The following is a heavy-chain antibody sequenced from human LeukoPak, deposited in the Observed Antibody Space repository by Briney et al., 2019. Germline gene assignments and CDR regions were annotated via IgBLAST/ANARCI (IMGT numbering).Heavy chain of an antibody. CDR2: IWHTSMSA. J-gene: IGHJ1*01. Sequence: GGSLRLSCGTSGFNFTRHGMHWVRQAPGKGLEWVAVIWHTSMSAFYSDSVKGRFIISRDNSRNTLYLQMSNLRADDTAVYYCAKELGVPAAGWQIQQWGLGSLVTVSS. V-gene: IGHV3-33*06. D-gene: IGHD6-13*01. CDR3: AKELGVPAAGWQIQQ. CDR1: GFNFTRHG.